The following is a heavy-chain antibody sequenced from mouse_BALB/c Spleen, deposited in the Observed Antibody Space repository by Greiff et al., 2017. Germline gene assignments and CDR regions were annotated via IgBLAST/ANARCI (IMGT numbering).Heavy chain of an antibody. CDR1: GYTFTDYA. J-gene: IGHJ3*01. CDR2: ISTYYGDA. CDR3: AREEVGDYYGSSFAY. V-gene: IGHV1S137*01. Sequence: QVQLQQSGAELVRPGVSVKISCKGSGYTFTDYAMHWVKQSHAKSLEWIGVISTYYGDASYNQKFKGKATMTVDKSSSTAYMELARLTSEDSAIYYCAREEVGDYYGSSFAYWGQGTLVTVSA. D-gene: IGHD1-2*01.